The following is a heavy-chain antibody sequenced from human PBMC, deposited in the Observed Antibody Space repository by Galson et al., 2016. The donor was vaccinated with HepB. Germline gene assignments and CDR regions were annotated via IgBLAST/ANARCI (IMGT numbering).Heavy chain of an antibody. J-gene: IGHJ4*02. D-gene: IGHD5-24*01. V-gene: IGHV3-48*02. CDR2: ISDTSSAI. CDR1: GFTISAYS. CDR3: VRRDSNHFDF. Sequence: SLRLSCAASGFTISAYSMNWIRQAPGKGLDWVSYISDTSSAIYYADSVKGRFTISRDNAKNSLYLQMSSLTDEDSGLYYCVRRDSNHFDFWGRGTLVTVS.